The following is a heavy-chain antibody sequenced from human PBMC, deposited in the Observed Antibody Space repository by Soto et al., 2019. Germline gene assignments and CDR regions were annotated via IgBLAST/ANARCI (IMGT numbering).Heavy chain of an antibody. CDR3: AHRTTTVTWWFDP. V-gene: IGHV2-5*02. D-gene: IGHD4-17*01. CDR2: IYWDDDK. Sequence: QITLKESGPTLVKPTQTLTLTCTFSGFSLTTSGVXXXXXRXXXXKALEWLALIYWDDDKRYSPSLKSRLTXTKDXSKNQVXLTMXNXDPADTATYFCAHRTTTVTWWFDPWGQGTLVTVSS. CDR1: GFSLTTSGVX. J-gene: IGHJ5*02.